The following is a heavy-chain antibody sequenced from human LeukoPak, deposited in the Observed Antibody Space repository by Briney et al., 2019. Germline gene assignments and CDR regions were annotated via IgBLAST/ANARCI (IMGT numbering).Heavy chain of an antibody. CDR1: GFTFDDYT. CDR2: ISWDGGST. CDR3: AKGDLYCTSFSCSLHY. V-gene: IGHV3-43*01. D-gene: IGHD2-8*01. J-gene: IGHJ4*02. Sequence: GGSLRLSCAASGFTFDDYTLHWVRQRPGKGLEWISLISWDGGSTYYGDSVKGRFTISRDNDKNTLYLQMNSLGTEDTALYFCAKGDLYCTSFSCSLHYWGQGALVAVSS.